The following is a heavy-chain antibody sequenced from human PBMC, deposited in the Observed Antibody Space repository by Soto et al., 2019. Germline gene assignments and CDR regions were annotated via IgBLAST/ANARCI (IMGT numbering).Heavy chain of an antibody. Sequence: PSETLSLTCTVSGGSISSYYWSWIRQPPGKGLEWIGYIYYSGSTNYNPSLKSRVTISVDTSKNQFSLKLSSVTAADTAVYYCARSPPLDIVVVPAAIRGYNWFDPWGQGTLVSVSS. V-gene: IGHV4-59*01. CDR3: ARSPPLDIVVVPAAIRGYNWFDP. D-gene: IGHD2-2*01. J-gene: IGHJ5*02. CDR1: GGSISSYY. CDR2: IYYSGST.